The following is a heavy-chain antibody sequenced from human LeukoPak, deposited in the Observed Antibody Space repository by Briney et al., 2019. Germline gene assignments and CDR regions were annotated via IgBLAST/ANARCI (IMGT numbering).Heavy chain of an antibody. D-gene: IGHD5-18*01. CDR3: AKRIQSAMAMGY. J-gene: IGHJ4*02. Sequence: GGSLRLSCAASGFTFSSYGMHWVRQAPGKGLEWVAVISYDGSNTYYADYVKGRFTISRANSKNTLSLQMNSLRAEDTAVYYCAKRIQSAMAMGYWGQGTLVTVSS. CDR1: GFTFSSYG. V-gene: IGHV3-30*18. CDR2: ISYDGSNT.